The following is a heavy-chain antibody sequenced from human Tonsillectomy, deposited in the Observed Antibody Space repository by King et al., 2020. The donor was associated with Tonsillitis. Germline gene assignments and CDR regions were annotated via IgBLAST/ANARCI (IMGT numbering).Heavy chain of an antibody. CDR1: GFTFSNAW. CDR2: IKSKRDGETT. V-gene: IGHV3-15*01. J-gene: IGHJ4*02. D-gene: IGHD1-26*01. CDR3: TKGGPYGTYFDY. Sequence: VQLVESGGGLVKPGGPLRLSCTASGFTFSNAWMSWVRQAPGKGLGWVGRIKSKRDGETTDYAAPVKGRFTISRDDSKNTVYLKMNSLKTEDTAVYYCTKGGPYGTYFDYWGQGTLVTVSS.